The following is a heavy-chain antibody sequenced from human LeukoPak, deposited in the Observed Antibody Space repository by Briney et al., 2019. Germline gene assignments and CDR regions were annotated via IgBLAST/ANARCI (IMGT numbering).Heavy chain of an antibody. CDR3: VRIPNTASPPNWFDP. Sequence: LGESLKISCKGSGYSFTNYWINWVRQMPGKGLEWMVAIYPGNSHVRYNPSLQGQVTISADTSFGVAYLQWSSLKTSDTGMYYCVRIPNTASPPNWFDPWGQGTLVTVSS. J-gene: IGHJ5*02. D-gene: IGHD5-18*01. CDR1: GYSFTNYW. V-gene: IGHV5-51*01. CDR2: IYPGNSHV.